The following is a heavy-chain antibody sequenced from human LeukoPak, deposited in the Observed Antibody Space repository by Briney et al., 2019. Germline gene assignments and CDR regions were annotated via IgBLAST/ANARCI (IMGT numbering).Heavy chain of an antibody. J-gene: IGHJ4*02. CDR1: GFTFSSYA. CDR3: ARDTPSSNFDY. CDR2: IKQDGSEK. V-gene: IGHV3-7*01. Sequence: GGSLRLSCAASGFTFSSYAMSWVRQAPGKGLEWVANIKQDGSEKYYVDSVKGRFTISRDNAKNSLYLEMNSLRAEDTAVYYCARDTPSSNFDYWGQGTLVTVSS.